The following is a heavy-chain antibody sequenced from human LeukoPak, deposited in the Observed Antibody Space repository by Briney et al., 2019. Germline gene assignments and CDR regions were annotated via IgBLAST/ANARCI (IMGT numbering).Heavy chain of an antibody. CDR2: IYYSGST. V-gene: IGHV4-59*01. CDR1: GGSLSSFY. Sequence: PSETLSLTCTVSGGSLSSFYWSWIRQPPGKGLQWIGYIYYSGSTHSNPSLKSRVTMSVDTSKNQISLKLTSVTAADTAVYYCASSNYSDSSGYYPFDYWGQGTLVTVSS. J-gene: IGHJ4*02. D-gene: IGHD3-22*01. CDR3: ASSNYSDSSGYYPFDY.